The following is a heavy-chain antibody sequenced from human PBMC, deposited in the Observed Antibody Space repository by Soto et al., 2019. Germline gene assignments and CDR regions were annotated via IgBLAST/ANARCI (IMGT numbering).Heavy chain of an antibody. J-gene: IGHJ4*02. CDR1: GGSISSSNW. CDR2: IYHSGST. D-gene: IGHD6-19*01. V-gene: IGHV4-4*02. Sequence: QVQLQESGPGLVKPSGTLSLTCAVSGGSISSSNWWSWVRQPPGKGLEWIGEIYHSGSTNYNPSLKSRVTISVDKSKNQFSLKLSSVTAADTAVYYCARVVNREWPMSAVAGFGYFDYWGQGTLVTVSS. CDR3: ARVVNREWPMSAVAGFGYFDY.